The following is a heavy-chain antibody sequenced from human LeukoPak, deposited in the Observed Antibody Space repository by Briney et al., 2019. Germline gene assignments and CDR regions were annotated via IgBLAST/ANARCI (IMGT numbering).Heavy chain of an antibody. CDR3: ARVLRYFDWLSNNPLDY. Sequence: KPSETLSLTCAVYGGSFSGYYWSWIRQPPGKGLAWIGETNHSGSTNYNPSLKSRVTISVDTSKNQFSLKLSSVTAADTAVYYCARVLRYFDWLSNNPLDYWGQGTLVTVSS. CDR1: GGSFSGYY. V-gene: IGHV4-34*01. CDR2: TNHSGST. J-gene: IGHJ4*02. D-gene: IGHD3-9*01.